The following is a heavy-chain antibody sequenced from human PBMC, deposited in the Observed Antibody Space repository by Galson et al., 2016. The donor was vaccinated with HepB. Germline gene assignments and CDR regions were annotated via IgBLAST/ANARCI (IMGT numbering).Heavy chain of an antibody. CDR2: ISFDGSTK. Sequence: SLRLSCAASGFTFSHYAMTWVRQAPGKGLEWVALISFDGSTKLYADSVRGRFTISRDNSKNTLYLQMNSLRAEDTAVYYCAQIGGTTAIPDIDHWGQGTPVTVSS. V-gene: IGHV3-30*18. D-gene: IGHD4-17*01. CDR3: AQIGGTTAIPDIDH. J-gene: IGHJ4*02. CDR1: GFTFSHYA.